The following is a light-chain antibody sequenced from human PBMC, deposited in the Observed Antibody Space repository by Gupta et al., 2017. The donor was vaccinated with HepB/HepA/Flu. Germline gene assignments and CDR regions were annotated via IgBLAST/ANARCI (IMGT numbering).Light chain of an antibody. Sequence: EIVMTQSPVTLSVSPGERATLSCRASQNINTNVAWYQQKAGQAPRLLIFGSSTRATGIPARFSGSGSGTEFTLTISSLQSEDFAVYYCQEYNNRPFTFGPGTKVDI. J-gene: IGKJ3*01. CDR1: QNINTN. CDR2: GSS. V-gene: IGKV3D-15*01. CDR3: QEYNNRPFT.